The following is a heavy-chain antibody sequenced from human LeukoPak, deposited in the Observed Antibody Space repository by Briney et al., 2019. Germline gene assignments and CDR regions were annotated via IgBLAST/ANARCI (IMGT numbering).Heavy chain of an antibody. CDR2: FYTSGST. J-gene: IGHJ6*03. CDR1: GASISSGSYY. Sequence: SETLSLTCTVSGASISSGSYYWSWIRQPAGKGLEWIGRFYTSGSTNYNPSLKGRVTISVDTSKNQFSLKLSSVTAADTAVYYCARSPGAYDILTGYFGYYYMDVWGKGTTVTVSS. V-gene: IGHV4-61*02. CDR3: ARSPGAYDILTGYFGYYYMDV. D-gene: IGHD3-9*01.